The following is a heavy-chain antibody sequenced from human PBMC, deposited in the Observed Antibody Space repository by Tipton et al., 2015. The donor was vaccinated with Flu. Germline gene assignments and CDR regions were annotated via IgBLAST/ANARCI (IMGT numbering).Heavy chain of an antibody. CDR3: ARGAPRRIAVAGPYYFDY. CDR1: GGSISSYY. CDR2: IYYSGST. V-gene: IGHV4-59*01. J-gene: IGHJ4*02. Sequence: TLSLTCTVSGGSISSYYWSWIRQPPGKGLEWIGYIYYSGSTNYNPSLKSRVTISVDTSKNQFSLKLSSVTAADTAVYYCARGAPRRIAVAGPYYFDYWGQGTLVTVS. D-gene: IGHD6-19*01.